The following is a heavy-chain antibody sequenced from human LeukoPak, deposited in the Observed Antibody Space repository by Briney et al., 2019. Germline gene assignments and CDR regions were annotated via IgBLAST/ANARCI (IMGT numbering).Heavy chain of an antibody. Sequence: SETLSPTXTVSGGFLSSGDYYWIWIPQPPGKGLEWIGYIYYSGSTYYNPSLKSRVTISVDTSKNQFSLKLSSVTAADTAVYYCARVPSGWRFDYWGQGTLVTVSS. CDR1: GGFLSSGDYY. CDR2: IYYSGST. D-gene: IGHD6-19*01. J-gene: IGHJ4*02. CDR3: ARVPSGWRFDY. V-gene: IGHV4-30-4*08.